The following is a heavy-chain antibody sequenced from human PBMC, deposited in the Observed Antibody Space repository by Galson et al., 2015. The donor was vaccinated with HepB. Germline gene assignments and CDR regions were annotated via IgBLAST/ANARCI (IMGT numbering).Heavy chain of an antibody. D-gene: IGHD5-18*01. CDR2: IDPSDSYT. J-gene: IGHJ4*02. Sequence: QSGAEVKKPGESLRISCKGSGYSFTSYWISWVRQMPGKGLEWMGRIDPSDSYTNYSPSFQGHVTISADKSISTAYLQWSSLKASDTAMYYCARHGIGVMDTAMVVDYWGQGTLVTVSS. CDR1: GYSFTSYW. CDR3: ARHGIGVMDTAMVVDY. V-gene: IGHV5-10-1*01.